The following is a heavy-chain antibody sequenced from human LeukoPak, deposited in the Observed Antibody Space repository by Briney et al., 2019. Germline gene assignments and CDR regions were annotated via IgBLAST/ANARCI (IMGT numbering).Heavy chain of an antibody. D-gene: IGHD3-22*01. J-gene: IGHJ4*02. CDR3: AREWGLESSGYYYAY. CDR1: GGTFSRFT. V-gene: IGHV1-69*13. Sequence: SVKVSCKASGGTFSRFTISWVRQAPGQGFEWMGGITPILGTANFAQKFQGRVSITADESTSTAFMELSSLRSEDTAVYYCAREWGLESSGYYYAYWGQGTLVTVSS. CDR2: ITPILGTA.